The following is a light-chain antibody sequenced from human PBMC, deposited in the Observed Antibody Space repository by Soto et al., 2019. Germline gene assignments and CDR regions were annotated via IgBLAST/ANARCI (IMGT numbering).Light chain of an antibody. CDR1: SSDVGDYNY. CDR3: ISYAGSNNWV. Sequence: QSALTQPPSASGSPGQSVTISCTGTSSDVGDYNYVSWYQQHPGKAPKLMIYEVSKRPSGVPDRFSGSKSGNTASLSVSGLQAEDEADYYCISYAGSNNWVFGGGTKLTFL. V-gene: IGLV2-8*01. CDR2: EVS. J-gene: IGLJ3*02.